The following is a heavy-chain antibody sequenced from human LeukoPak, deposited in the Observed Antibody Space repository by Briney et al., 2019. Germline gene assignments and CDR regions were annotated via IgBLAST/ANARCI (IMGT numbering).Heavy chain of an antibody. V-gene: IGHV3-48*03. CDR1: GFTFSSYE. CDR2: ISSSGSTI. J-gene: IGHJ4*02. Sequence: GGSLRLSCAVSGFTFSSYEMNWVRQAPGKGLEWVSYISSSGSTIYYADSVKGRFTISRDNAKNSLYLQMNSLRAEDTAVYYCARDCGLRFNRFDYWGQGTLVTVSS. CDR3: ARDCGLRFNRFDY. D-gene: IGHD1-14*01.